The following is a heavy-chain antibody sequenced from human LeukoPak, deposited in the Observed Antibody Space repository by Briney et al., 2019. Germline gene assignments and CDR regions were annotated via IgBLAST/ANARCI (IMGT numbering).Heavy chain of an antibody. CDR3: AKEGRAYGSGPFPQNVLSVDS. V-gene: IGHV3-53*01. Sequence: PGGSLRLSCAASGFTVSSDFMSWVRQAPGKGLEWVSLINSGGITYYADSVKGRFTISRDNSKNMLYLQMNSLRAEDTAVYYCAKEGRAYGSGPFPQNVLSVDSWGQGTLVTVSS. CDR2: INSGGIT. CDR1: GFTVSSDF. D-gene: IGHD3-10*01. J-gene: IGHJ4*02.